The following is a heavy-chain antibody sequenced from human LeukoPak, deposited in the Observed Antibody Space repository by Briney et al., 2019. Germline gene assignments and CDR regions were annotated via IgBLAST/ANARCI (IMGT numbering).Heavy chain of an antibody. V-gene: IGHV3-15*01. J-gene: IGHJ4*02. CDR1: GFTFSNAW. D-gene: IGHD3-10*01. Sequence: GGSLRLSCAASGFTFSNAWMSWVRQAPGKGLEWVGRIKSKTDGGTTDYAAPVKGRFTISRGDSKNTLYLQMNSRKTEDTAVYYCTRPYYYGSGSYYTDTDYWGQGTLVTVSS. CDR3: TRPYYYGSGSYYTDTDY. CDR2: IKSKTDGGTT.